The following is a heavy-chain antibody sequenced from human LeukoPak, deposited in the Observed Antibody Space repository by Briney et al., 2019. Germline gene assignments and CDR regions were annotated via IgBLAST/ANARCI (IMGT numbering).Heavy chain of an antibody. J-gene: IGHJ6*03. V-gene: IGHV4-59*01. CDR2: IYYSGST. CDR3: ARTRNYYYYMDV. Sequence: SSETLSLTCTVSGGSISSYYWSWIRQPPGKGLEWIGYIYYSGSTNYNPSLKSRVTISVDTSKNQFSLKLSSVTAADTAVYYCARTRNYYYYMDVWGKGTTVTVSS. D-gene: IGHD4-11*01. CDR1: GGSISSYY.